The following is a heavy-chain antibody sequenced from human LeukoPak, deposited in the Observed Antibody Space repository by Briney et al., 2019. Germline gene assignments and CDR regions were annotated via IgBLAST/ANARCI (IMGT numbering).Heavy chain of an antibody. CDR3: ARGRKLIAAAAAGWFDP. V-gene: IGHV1-69*13. D-gene: IGHD6-13*01. J-gene: IGHJ5*02. Sequence: ASVKVSCKTSGYNFTTYGISWVRQAPGQGLEWMGGIIPIFGTANYAQKFQGRVTITADESTSTAYMELSSLRSEDTAVYYCARGRKLIAAAAAGWFDPWGQGTLVTVSS. CDR1: GYNFTTYG. CDR2: IIPIFGTA.